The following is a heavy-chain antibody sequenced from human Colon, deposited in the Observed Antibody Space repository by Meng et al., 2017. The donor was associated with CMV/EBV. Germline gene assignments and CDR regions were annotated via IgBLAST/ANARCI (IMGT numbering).Heavy chain of an antibody. Sequence: EVQLLDSGGGLVKPGGSLILSCTTSGFTFSSHSMNWVRQAPGKGLEWVSSISRSSTHIYYLDSVKGRFTISRDNARNSLYLQMNSLRAEDTAVYYCAREEVGEMAVFDNWGQGTLVTVSS. J-gene: IGHJ4*02. CDR2: ISRSSTHI. D-gene: IGHD5-24*01. CDR3: AREEVGEMAVFDN. CDR1: GFTFSSHS. V-gene: IGHV3-21*02.